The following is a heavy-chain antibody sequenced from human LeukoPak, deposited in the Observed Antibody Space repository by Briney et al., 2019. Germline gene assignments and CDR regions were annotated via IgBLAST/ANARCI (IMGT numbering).Heavy chain of an antibody. CDR3: ARGTRTVKFDY. V-gene: IGHV4-34*01. J-gene: IGHJ4*02. D-gene: IGHD2-2*01. CDR2: TSHSGST. Sequence: SETLSLTCAVFGGSFNAHYWTWIRQPPGKGLEWIGETSHSGSTNYNPSLKSRVTISVDTSKNQFSLKLSSVTAADTAVYYCARGTRTVKFDYWGQGTLVTVSS. CDR1: GGSFNAHY.